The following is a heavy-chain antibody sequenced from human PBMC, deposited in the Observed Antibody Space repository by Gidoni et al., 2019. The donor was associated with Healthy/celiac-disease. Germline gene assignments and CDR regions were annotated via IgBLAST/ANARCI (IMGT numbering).Heavy chain of an antibody. J-gene: IGHJ4*02. CDR1: GFPFSSYW. D-gene: IGHD6-6*01. CDR3: ARSDIGYSSSSPAPPPDY. Sequence: EVQLVESGGGLVQPGGSLRLSCAASGFPFSSYWMHWVRQAPGKGLVWVSRINSDGSSTSYADSVKGRFTISRDNAKNTLYLQMNSLRAEDTAVYYCARSDIGYSSSSPAPPPDYWGQGTLVTVSS. CDR2: INSDGSST. V-gene: IGHV3-74*01.